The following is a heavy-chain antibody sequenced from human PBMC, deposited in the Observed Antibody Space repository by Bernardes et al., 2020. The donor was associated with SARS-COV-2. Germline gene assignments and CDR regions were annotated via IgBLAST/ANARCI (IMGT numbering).Heavy chain of an antibody. V-gene: IGHV3-23*01. D-gene: IGHD6-13*01. J-gene: IGHJ4*02. CDR2: ISGSGGST. CDR3: AKHRGAGQQLAQYYFDY. CDR1: GFTLRSHA. Sequence: GGFLRLPCSAPGFTLRSHAMSWVRQAPGEGLEWVSAISGSGGSTYYADSVKGRFTISRDNSKNTLYLQMNSLRAEDTAVYYCAKHRGAGQQLAQYYFDYWGQGTLVTVSS.